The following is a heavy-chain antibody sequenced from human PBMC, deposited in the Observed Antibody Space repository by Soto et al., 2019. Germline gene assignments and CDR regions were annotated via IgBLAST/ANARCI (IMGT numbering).Heavy chain of an antibody. J-gene: IGHJ4*02. D-gene: IGHD1-26*01. Sequence: PSETLSLTCTVSGGSISSGGYYWSWIRQHPGKGLEWIGYIYYSGSTYYNPSLKSRVTISVDTSKNQFSLKLSSVTAADTAVYYCARDTELGDFDYWGQGTLVTVSS. CDR3: ARDTELGDFDY. CDR2: IYYSGST. CDR1: GGSISSGGYY. V-gene: IGHV4-31*03.